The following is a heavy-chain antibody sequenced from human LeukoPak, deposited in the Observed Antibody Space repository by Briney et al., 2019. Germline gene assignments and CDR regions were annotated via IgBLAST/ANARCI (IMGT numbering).Heavy chain of an antibody. J-gene: IGHJ2*01. D-gene: IGHD3-3*01. CDR1: GGSISSSSYY. CDR3: ARATYYDFWSGYQHYWYFDL. Sequence: SETLSLTCTVSGGSISSSSYYWGWIRQPPGKGLEWIGSIYYSGSTYYNPSLKSRVTISVDTSKNQFSLKLSSVTAADTAVYYCARATYYDFWSGYQHYWYFDLWGRGTLVTVSS. CDR2: IYYSGST. V-gene: IGHV4-39*07.